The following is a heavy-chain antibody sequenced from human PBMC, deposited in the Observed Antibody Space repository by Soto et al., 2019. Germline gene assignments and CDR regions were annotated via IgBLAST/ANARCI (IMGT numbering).Heavy chain of an antibody. CDR1: GFTFSDYA. Sequence: VGSRRISCTASGFTFSDYAMAWVRQAPGKGLEWVSTISGGSSVTYYGDSVKGRFTISRDNAKKTLFLQLNRLSAEDTATYYCAKVLSKNYYYPFDFWGQGTQVTVSS. D-gene: IGHD3-10*01. CDR2: ISGGSSVT. CDR3: AKVLSKNYYYPFDF. J-gene: IGHJ4*02. V-gene: IGHV3-23*01.